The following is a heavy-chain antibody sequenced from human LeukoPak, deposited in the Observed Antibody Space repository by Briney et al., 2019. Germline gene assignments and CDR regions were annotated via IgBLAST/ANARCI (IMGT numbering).Heavy chain of an antibody. V-gene: IGHV1-2*02. CDR2: INSNTGDT. CDR1: GYTFTGYY. CDR3: ARDKSGHWFDP. J-gene: IGHJ5*02. Sequence: ASVKVSCKASGYTFTGYYIHWVRQAPGQGLEWRGWINSNTGDTNYAQKFQVRVTMTKDTSISTAYMELSRLRSDDAAVYYCARDKSGHWFDPWGQGTLVTVSS.